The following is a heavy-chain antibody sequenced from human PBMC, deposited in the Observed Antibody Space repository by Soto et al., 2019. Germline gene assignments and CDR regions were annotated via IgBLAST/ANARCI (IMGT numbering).Heavy chain of an antibody. V-gene: IGHV3-30*18. CDR3: AKSVYNWNDEFFDY. Sequence: QVQLVESGGGVVQPGRSLRLSCAASGFTFSTYGMHWVRQAPGKGLEWVAGISYDGNNKYYADSVKGRFTISRDNSKNTLYLQMSSLRAEDTAVYYCAKSVYNWNDEFFDYWGQGTLVTVSS. D-gene: IGHD1-1*01. CDR2: ISYDGNNK. J-gene: IGHJ4*02. CDR1: GFTFSTYG.